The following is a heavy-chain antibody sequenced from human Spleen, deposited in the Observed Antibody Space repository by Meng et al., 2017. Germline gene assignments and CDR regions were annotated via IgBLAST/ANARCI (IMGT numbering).Heavy chain of an antibody. J-gene: IGHJ4*02. D-gene: IGHD4-11*01. CDR1: GGSFSDYY. CDR3: ARGPTTMAHDFDY. Sequence: QVQLHQCGEGWLKPSETLSLTCVVSGGSFSDYYWSWIRQPPGKGLEWIGEINHSGSTNYNPSLESRATISVDTSQNNLSLKLSSVTAADSAVYYCARGPTTMAHDFDYWGQGTLVTVSS. V-gene: IGHV4-34*01. CDR2: INHSGST.